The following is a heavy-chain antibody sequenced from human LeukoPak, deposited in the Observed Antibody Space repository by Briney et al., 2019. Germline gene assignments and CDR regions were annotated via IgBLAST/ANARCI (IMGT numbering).Heavy chain of an antibody. Sequence: SETLSLTCTVSGYSISSGYCWGWIRQPPGKGLEWIGSIYHSGSTYYNPSLKSRVTISVDTSKNQFSLKLSSVTAADTAVYYCAKRIGYCSGGSCRDYYFDYWGQGTLVTVSS. V-gene: IGHV4-38-2*02. CDR2: IYHSGST. J-gene: IGHJ4*02. CDR1: GYSISSGYC. D-gene: IGHD2-15*01. CDR3: AKRIGYCSGGSCRDYYFDY.